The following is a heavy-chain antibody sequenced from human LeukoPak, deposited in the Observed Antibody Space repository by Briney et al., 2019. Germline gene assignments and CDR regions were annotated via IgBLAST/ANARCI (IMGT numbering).Heavy chain of an antibody. D-gene: IGHD6-13*01. CDR2: INPNSGGT. CDR3: ARVGIAAAGNYYYYYMDV. V-gene: IGHV1-2*02. Sequence: ASVKVSCKASGYTFTGYYMHWVRQAPGQGLEWMGWINPNSGGTNYAQKFQGRVTMTRDTSISTAYMELSRLRSDDTAVYYCARVGIAAAGNYYYYYMDVWGKGTTVTVSS. J-gene: IGHJ6*03. CDR1: GYTFTGYY.